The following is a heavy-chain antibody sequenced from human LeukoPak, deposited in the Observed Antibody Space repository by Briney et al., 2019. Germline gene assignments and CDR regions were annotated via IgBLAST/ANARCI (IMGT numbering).Heavy chain of an antibody. J-gene: IGHJ4*02. CDR2: IYYSGST. D-gene: IGHD4-17*01. CDR1: GGSISSYY. Sequence: PSETLSLTCTVSGGSISSYYWSWIGQPPGKGLEWIGYIYYSGSTNYNPSLKSRVTISVDSSKNQFSLKLSSVTAADTAVYYCARDGNYGDYFDYWGQGTLVTVSS. V-gene: IGHV4-59*01. CDR3: ARDGNYGDYFDY.